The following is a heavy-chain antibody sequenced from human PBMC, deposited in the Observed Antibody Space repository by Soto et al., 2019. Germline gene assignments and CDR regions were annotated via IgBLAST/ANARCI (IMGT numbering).Heavy chain of an antibody. CDR2: INHSGST. V-gene: IGHV4-34*01. CDR3: ARDLSGYYYGMDV. CDR1: GGSFSCYF. Sequence: PSETLSLTCAVYGGSFSCYFWNWVCQPPGKGLEWIGEINHSGSTKYNPSLKSRVTLSVDTSKNQFSLRVFSVTAADTAVYYCARDLSGYYYGMDVWGQGTTVTVSS. J-gene: IGHJ6*02.